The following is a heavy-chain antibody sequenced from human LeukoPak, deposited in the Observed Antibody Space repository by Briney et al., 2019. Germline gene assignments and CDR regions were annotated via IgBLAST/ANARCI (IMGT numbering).Heavy chain of an antibody. J-gene: IGHJ3*02. V-gene: IGHV3-33*01. CDR1: GFTLSSYA. D-gene: IGHD3-22*01. Sequence: GGSLRLSCAASGFTLSSYAMHWVRQAPGKGLEWVAIIWDDGNNKYYGDSVKGRFSISRDNSKNTLYLQMSSLRAEDTAVYYCARGSGAYYYAFQIWGQGTMVTVSS. CDR3: ARGSGAYYYAFQI. CDR2: IWDDGNNK.